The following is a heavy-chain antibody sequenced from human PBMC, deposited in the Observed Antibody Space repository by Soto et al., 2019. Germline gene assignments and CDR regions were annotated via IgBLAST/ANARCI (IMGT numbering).Heavy chain of an antibody. J-gene: IGHJ6*02. CDR3: AKLDRPSSSYYYYAMDV. CDR1: GYTFTSYA. CDR2: INAGNGNT. D-gene: IGHD1-1*01. V-gene: IGHV1-3*01. Sequence: VTVSCKASGYTFTSYAMHWVRHAPVQRLEWMGWINAGNGNTKYSQKFQGRVTITRDTSASTAYMELSSLRSEDTAVYFCAKLDRPSSSYYYYAMDVWGQGTTVTVSS.